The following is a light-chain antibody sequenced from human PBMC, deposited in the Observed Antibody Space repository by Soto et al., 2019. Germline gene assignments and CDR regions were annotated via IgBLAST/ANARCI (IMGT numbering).Light chain of an antibody. Sequence: QSVLTQPPSASGTPGQRVTISCSGSSSNIGSNYVYWYQQLPGTAPKLLIYSKNQRPSGVPDRFSGSKSGTSASLAISGLRSEDEADYYCAAWDDSLSGWVFGGGTKVTVL. CDR3: AAWDDSLSGWV. CDR1: SSNIGSNY. V-gene: IGLV1-47*02. J-gene: IGLJ3*02. CDR2: SKN.